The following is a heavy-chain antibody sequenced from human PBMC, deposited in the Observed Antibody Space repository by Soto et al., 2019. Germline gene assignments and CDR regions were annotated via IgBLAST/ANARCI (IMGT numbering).Heavy chain of an antibody. V-gene: IGHV4-59*01. CDR2: IYYSGST. CDR3: ARDKWLRSSNYYYYMDV. J-gene: IGHJ6*03. Sequence: SETLSLTCTVSGGSISSYYWSWIRQPPGKGLEWIGYIYYSGSTNYNPSLKSRVTISVDTSKNQFSLKLSSVTAADTTVYYCARDKWLRSSNYYYYMDVWGKGTTVTVSS. CDR1: GGSISSYY. D-gene: IGHD5-12*01.